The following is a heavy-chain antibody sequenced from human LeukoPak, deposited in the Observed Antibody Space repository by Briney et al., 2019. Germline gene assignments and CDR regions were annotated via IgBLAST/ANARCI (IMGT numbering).Heavy chain of an antibody. CDR2: ISYDGSNK. CDR3: ASDLTYDSGWYGGVY. D-gene: IGHD6-19*01. J-gene: IGHJ4*02. Sequence: GGSLRLSCAASGFTFSSYAMSWVRQAPGKGLEWVAVISYDGSNKYYADSVKGRFTISRDNSKNTLYLQMNSLRAEDTAVYYCASDLTYDSGWYGGVYWGQGTLVTVSS. CDR1: GFTFSSYA. V-gene: IGHV3-30-3*01.